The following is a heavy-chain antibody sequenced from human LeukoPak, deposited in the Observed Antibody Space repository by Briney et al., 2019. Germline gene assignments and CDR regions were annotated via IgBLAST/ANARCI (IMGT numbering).Heavy chain of an antibody. Sequence: ASVKVSCKVSGYTLTELSMHWVRQAPGKGLEWRGGFDPEDGETIYAQKFQGRVTMTEDTSTDTAYMELSSLRSEDTAVYYCATELFASDGSGRDAFDIWGQGTMVTVSS. D-gene: IGHD3-10*01. CDR2: FDPEDGET. V-gene: IGHV1-24*01. J-gene: IGHJ3*02. CDR1: GYTLTELS. CDR3: ATELFASDGSGRDAFDI.